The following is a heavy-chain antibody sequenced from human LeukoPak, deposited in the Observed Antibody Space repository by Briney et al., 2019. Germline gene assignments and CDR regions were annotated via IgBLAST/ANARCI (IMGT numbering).Heavy chain of an antibody. CDR3: AREKISRDGYNSGNFDY. CDR1: GYTSTSYY. Sequence: GASVKVSCKASGYTSTSYYMHWVRQAPGQGLEWMGIINPSGGSTSYAQKFQGRVTMTRDMSTSTVYMELSSLRSEDTAVYYCAREKISRDGYNSGNFDYWGQGTLVTVSS. CDR2: INPSGGST. D-gene: IGHD5-24*01. J-gene: IGHJ4*02. V-gene: IGHV1-46*01.